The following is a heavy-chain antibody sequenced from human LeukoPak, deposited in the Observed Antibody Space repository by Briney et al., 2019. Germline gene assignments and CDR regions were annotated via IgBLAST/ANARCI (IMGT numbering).Heavy chain of an antibody. D-gene: IGHD3-3*01. V-gene: IGHV1-18*01. CDR2: ISAYNGNT. Sequence: ASVKVSCKASGYTFTSYGISWVRHAPGQGLEWMGWISAYNGNTNYAQKLQGRVTMTTDTSTSTVYMELRSLRSDDTAVYYCARELKPDYDFWSGYYGRYFDYWGQGTLVTVSS. J-gene: IGHJ4*02. CDR3: ARELKPDYDFWSGYYGRYFDY. CDR1: GYTFTSYG.